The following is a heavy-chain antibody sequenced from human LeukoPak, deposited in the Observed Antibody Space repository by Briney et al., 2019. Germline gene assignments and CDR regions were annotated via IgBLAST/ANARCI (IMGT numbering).Heavy chain of an antibody. Sequence: PGGSLRLSCAASGFTFSRFWMNWVRQAPGRGLEWVANIDQGGGRNNYVDSVKGRFTISRDNAKNSLFLEMSSLRADDTAAYFCARDVEGGTFDIWGQGTTVTVSS. CDR3: ARDVEGGTFDI. CDR2: IDQGGGRN. V-gene: IGHV3-7*05. J-gene: IGHJ3*02. CDR1: GFTFSRFW. D-gene: IGHD3-16*01.